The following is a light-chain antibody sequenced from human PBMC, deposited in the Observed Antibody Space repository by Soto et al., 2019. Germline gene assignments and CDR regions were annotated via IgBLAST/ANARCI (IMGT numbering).Light chain of an antibody. Sequence: ETVLTQCPGTLSLSXXXXXTXSXSASQSVSNNYLAWYQQKPGQAPRLLIYGASNRATGIPDRFSGSGSGTDFTLTISRLEPEDFAVYYCQQYGSSGTFGQGTKVDIK. CDR2: GAS. CDR3: QQYGSSGT. V-gene: IGKV3-20*01. CDR1: QSVSNNY. J-gene: IGKJ1*01.